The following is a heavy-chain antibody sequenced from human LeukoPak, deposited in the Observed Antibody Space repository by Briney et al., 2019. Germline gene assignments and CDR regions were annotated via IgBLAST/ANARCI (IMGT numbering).Heavy chain of an antibody. CDR2: IYHSGIT. V-gene: IGHV4-30-2*01. Sequence: SETLSLTCAVSGGSISSGGYSWSWIRQPPGKGLEWIGYIYHSGITYYNPSLKTRVTISMDRSKNQFSLNLSSVTAADTAVYFCARVPISGWYYFDYWGQGTLVTVSS. CDR1: GGSISSGGYS. CDR3: ARVPISGWYYFDY. J-gene: IGHJ4*02. D-gene: IGHD6-19*01.